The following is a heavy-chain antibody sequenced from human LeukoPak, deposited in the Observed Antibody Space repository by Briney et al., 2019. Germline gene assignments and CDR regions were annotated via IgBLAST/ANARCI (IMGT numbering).Heavy chain of an antibody. CDR3: AREGNGGNSPNFDY. V-gene: IGHV1-46*01. D-gene: IGHD4-23*01. J-gene: IGHJ4*02. Sequence: PGGSLRLSCAASGFTFTSYYMHWVRQAPGQGLEWMGIINPSGGSTSYAQKFQGRVTMTRDTSTSTVYMELSSLRSEDTAVYYCAREGNGGNSPNFDYWGQGTLVTVSS. CDR2: INPSGGST. CDR1: GFTFTSYY.